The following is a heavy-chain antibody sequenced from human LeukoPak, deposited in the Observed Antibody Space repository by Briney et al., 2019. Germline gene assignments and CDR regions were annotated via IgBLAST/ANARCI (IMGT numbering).Heavy chain of an antibody. Sequence: VASVKVSCKASGGTFISYAISWVRQAPGQGLEWMGRIIPIFGSASYARKFQDRVTIITNDSTSTVHMELSSLRSEDTAVYYCARGKRESGCDIYHFDYWGQGTLVTVSS. CDR1: GGTFISYA. D-gene: IGHD5-12*01. V-gene: IGHV1-69*05. CDR3: ARGKRESGCDIYHFDY. CDR2: IIPIFGSA. J-gene: IGHJ4*02.